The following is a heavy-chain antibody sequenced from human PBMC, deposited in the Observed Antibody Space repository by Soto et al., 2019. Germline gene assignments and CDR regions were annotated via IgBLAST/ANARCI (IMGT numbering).Heavy chain of an antibody. CDR3: ARDRYSGSGSPGWFYP. Sequence: SQTLSLTCAISGDSVSSNSAAWNWIRQSPSRGLEWLGRTYYRSKWYNDYAVSVKSRVTINPDTSKNQFSLQLNSVTPEDTAVYSCARDRYSGSGSPGWFYPWVQGTLVTVS. CDR1: GDSVSSNSAA. J-gene: IGHJ5*02. CDR2: TYYRSKWYN. D-gene: IGHD3-10*01. V-gene: IGHV6-1*01.